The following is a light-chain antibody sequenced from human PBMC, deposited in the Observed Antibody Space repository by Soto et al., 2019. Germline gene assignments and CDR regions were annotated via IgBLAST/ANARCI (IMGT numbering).Light chain of an antibody. CDR1: QIVDNN. CDR3: KQYGSSEMI. J-gene: IGKJ5*01. V-gene: IGKV3-20*01. CDR2: DIS. Sequence: DIVITHSPVTLYPSHAESATLSCRASQIVDNNIAWYPQKPLQAPRLPIYDISSRATGIPDSFSGSVSGTDFTLTITGLEPEDFAVFYCKQYGSSEMIFGQGTRLEIK.